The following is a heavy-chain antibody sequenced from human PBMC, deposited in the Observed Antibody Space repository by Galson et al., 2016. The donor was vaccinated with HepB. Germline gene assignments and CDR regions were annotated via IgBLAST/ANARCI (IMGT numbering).Heavy chain of an antibody. CDR2: IYDFGST. Sequence: SETLSLTCTVSGGSIGDYYWTWIRQPPGKGLEWIGYIYDFGSTDYNPSLNSRVTISVDTPKNQFSLKLRSVTAADTAVYYCARGGGWLQREGSYYFDNWGQGTLVAVSS. D-gene: IGHD5-24*01. CDR1: GGSIGDYY. CDR3: ARGGGWLQREGSYYFDN. V-gene: IGHV4-59*01. J-gene: IGHJ4*02.